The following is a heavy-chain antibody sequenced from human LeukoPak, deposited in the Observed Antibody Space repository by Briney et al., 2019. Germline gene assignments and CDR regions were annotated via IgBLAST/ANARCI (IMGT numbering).Heavy chain of an antibody. CDR3: ARGYLRFLEWLLYYYYYMDV. J-gene: IGHJ6*03. D-gene: IGHD3-3*01. CDR2: INHSGST. V-gene: IGHV4-34*01. CDR1: GGSFSGYY. Sequence: SETLSLTCAVYGGSFSGYYWSWVRQPPGKGLEWVGEINHSGSTNYNPSLKGRVTMSVDTSKNQFSLKLSAVTAADTAVYYCARGYLRFLEWLLYYYYYMDVWGKGTTVTVSS.